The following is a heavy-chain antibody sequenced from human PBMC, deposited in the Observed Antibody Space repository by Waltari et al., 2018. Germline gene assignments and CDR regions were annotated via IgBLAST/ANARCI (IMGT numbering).Heavy chain of an antibody. V-gene: IGHV3-21*01. J-gene: IGHJ4*02. CDR1: GFTFGSYC. D-gene: IGHD2-2*01. Sequence: EVQLVESGGGLAKPWGSLSLSCADSGFTFGSYCMNWVRQAPGKGVECGSSISSSSSYIYYADSVKGRFTITRDNAKNSLYLQMNSLRAEDTAVYYCASASAAGGYWGQGTLVTVSS. CDR3: ASASAAGGY. CDR2: ISSSSSYI.